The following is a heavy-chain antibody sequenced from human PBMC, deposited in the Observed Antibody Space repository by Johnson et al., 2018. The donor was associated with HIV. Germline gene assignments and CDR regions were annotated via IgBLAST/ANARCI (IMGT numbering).Heavy chain of an antibody. V-gene: IGHV3-7*05. D-gene: IGHD3-10*01. CDR2: IKQDGSEK. Sequence: VQLVESGGGLVQPGGSLRLSCAASGFTFSSYWMSWVRQAPGKGLEWVANIKQDGSEKYYVDSVKGRFTISRDNAKNSLYLQMNSLRAEDTAVYYCARDDLIGEPRCGDHEWSGAFDVWGRGTMV. CDR1: GFTFSSYW. J-gene: IGHJ3*01. CDR3: ARDDLIGEPRCGDHEWSGAFDV.